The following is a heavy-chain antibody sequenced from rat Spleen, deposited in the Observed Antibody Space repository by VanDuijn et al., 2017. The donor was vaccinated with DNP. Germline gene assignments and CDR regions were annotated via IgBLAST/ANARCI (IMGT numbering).Heavy chain of an antibody. CDR3: ARWNSGHFDY. Sequence: EVQLVESGGGLVQPGRSLKLSCAASGFTFSDYYMAWVRQAPTKGLEWVAYIRYDGGTTYYGDSVKGRFAISRDNAKSTLYLQMNSLRSEDMATYYCARWNSGHFDYGGKGVMVTVSS. D-gene: IGHD4-3*01. J-gene: IGHJ2*01. V-gene: IGHV5-22*01. CDR2: IRYDGGTT. CDR1: GFTFSDYY.